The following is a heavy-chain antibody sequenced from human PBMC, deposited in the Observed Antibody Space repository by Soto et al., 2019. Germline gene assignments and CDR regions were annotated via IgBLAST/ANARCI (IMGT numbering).Heavy chain of an antibody. J-gene: IGHJ1*01. CDR1: GGSIGSGGYY. CDR2: IYYSGST. V-gene: IGHV4-31*03. Sequence: TLSLTCTVSGGSIGSGGYYWSWSRQHPGRGLEWIGYIYYSGSTYYNPSLKSRVAISVDTSKNQFSLKLSSVTAADTAVYYWARDREQIQDWGQGTLVTVSS. D-gene: IGHD1-26*01. CDR3: ARDREQIQD.